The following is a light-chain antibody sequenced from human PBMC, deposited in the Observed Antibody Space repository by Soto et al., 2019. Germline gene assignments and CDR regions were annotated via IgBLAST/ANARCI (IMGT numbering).Light chain of an antibody. J-gene: IGKJ1*01. CDR2: TAY. V-gene: IGKV1-5*01. Sequence: DILMTQLPSTLSASVGDRLTISRRTSQPISDYLNWYQQKPGKDPSLLIYTAYNLQTGVQSRFRGSGSGTEFTLTISRLQPDDFATYYCQQYNSYSTFGKGTKVDIK. CDR1: QPISDY. CDR3: QQYNSYST.